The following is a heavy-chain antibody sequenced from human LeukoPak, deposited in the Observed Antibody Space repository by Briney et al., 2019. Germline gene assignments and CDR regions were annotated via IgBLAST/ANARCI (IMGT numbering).Heavy chain of an antibody. V-gene: IGHV4-39*01. J-gene: IGHJ4*02. CDR2: IYSSVST. CDR1: GGSISSNAYY. D-gene: IGHD1-26*01. CDR3: AYSGSYGHLGY. Sequence: SETMSLTCTVSGGSISSNAYYWAWIRQPPGKGLEWIGSIYSSVSTYYNPSLKSRVTISVDTSKNQFSLRQSSVTAADTALYYCAYSGSYGHLGYWGQRIPVTVSS.